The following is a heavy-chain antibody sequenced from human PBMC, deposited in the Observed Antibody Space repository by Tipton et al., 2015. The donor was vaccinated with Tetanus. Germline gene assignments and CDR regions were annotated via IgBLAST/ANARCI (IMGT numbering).Heavy chain of an antibody. CDR3: ARDSTYLFDY. CDR1: GFTFSNYW. Sequence: SLRLSCAASGFTFSNYWMSWVRQAPGKGLEWVANIDQAGSDKYYVDSVKGRFTISRDNAKNSLYLQMNSLRAEDTAVYYCARDSTYLFDYWGQGTLVTVSS. CDR2: IDQAGSDK. J-gene: IGHJ4*02. V-gene: IGHV3-7*01. D-gene: IGHD2-2*01.